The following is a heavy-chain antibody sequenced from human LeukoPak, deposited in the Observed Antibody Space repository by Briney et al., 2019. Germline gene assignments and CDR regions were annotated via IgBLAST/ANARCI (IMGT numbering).Heavy chain of an antibody. V-gene: IGHV5-51*01. CDR2: IYPSDSDA. CDR3: ARRSGKYFDH. CDR1: GYIFTSSW. Sequence: GESLKISCEGSGYIFTSSWIAWVRQMPGKGLEWVGIIYPSDSDARYSPPFQGQVTISADKSINTAYLQWSSLKASDTAMYYCARRSGKYFDHWGQGTLVTVSS. D-gene: IGHD1-26*01. J-gene: IGHJ4*02.